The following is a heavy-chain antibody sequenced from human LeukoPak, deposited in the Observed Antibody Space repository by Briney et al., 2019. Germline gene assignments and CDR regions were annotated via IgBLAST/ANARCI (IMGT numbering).Heavy chain of an antibody. Sequence: PGGSLRLSCVASGFAYSSYTMNWVRQAPGKGLEWVSSISSGSVSLYYADSVKGRFTISRGNAKNSLYLQMDSLRAEDTAVYYCARRGYSGSDPPDSWGQGTLVTVSS. CDR1: GFAYSSYT. CDR2: ISSGSVSL. V-gene: IGHV3-21*01. D-gene: IGHD5-12*01. CDR3: ARRGYSGSDPPDS. J-gene: IGHJ5*01.